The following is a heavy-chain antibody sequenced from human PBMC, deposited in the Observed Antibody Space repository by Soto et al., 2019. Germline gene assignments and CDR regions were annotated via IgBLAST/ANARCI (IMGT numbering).Heavy chain of an antibody. CDR2: INAGNGNT. CDR3: ARGGSLYWYFVL. V-gene: IGHV1-3*01. CDR1: GYTFTNYA. J-gene: IGHJ2*01. Sequence: ASVKVSCKASGYTFTNYAMHWVRQAPGQRLEWMGWINAGNGNTKYSQKFQGRVTITRDTSASTAYMELSSLRSEDTAVYYCARGGSLYWYFVLWGRGTLVTVSS. D-gene: IGHD1-26*01.